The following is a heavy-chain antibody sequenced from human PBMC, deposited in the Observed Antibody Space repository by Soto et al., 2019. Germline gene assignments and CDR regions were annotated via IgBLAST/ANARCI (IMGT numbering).Heavy chain of an antibody. CDR1: RCLHRTSGRG. J-gene: IGHJ4*02. D-gene: IGHD4-4*01. CDR3: AHRGDYSNQYDFDY. V-gene: IGHV2-5*02. Sequence: SGPTVAHLPQTRTLHQTLSRCLHRTSGRGVTGMDQPPGKALEWLALIYWDDDKRYSPSLKSRLTITKDTSKNQVVLTMTNMDPVDTATYYCAHRGDYSNQYDFDYSGQGTLVTVSS. CDR2: IYWDDDK.